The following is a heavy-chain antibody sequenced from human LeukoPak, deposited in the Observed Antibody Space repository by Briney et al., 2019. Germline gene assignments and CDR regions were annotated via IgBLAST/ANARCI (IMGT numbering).Heavy chain of an antibody. J-gene: IGHJ6*02. D-gene: IGHD1-26*01. CDR2: IYPGDSDT. V-gene: IGHV5-51*01. CDR1: GYSFTSYW. Sequence: GESLKISCKGSGYSFTSYWIGWVRQMPGKGLEWMGIIYPGDSDTRYSPSFQGQVTISADKSISTAYLRWSSLKASDTAMYYCARRGSGSYESGYYYYYGMDVWGQGTTVTVSS. CDR3: ARRGSGSYESGYYYYYGMDV.